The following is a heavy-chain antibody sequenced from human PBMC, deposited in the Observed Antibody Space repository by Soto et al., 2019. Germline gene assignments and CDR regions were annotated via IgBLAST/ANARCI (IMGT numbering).Heavy chain of an antibody. J-gene: IGHJ4*02. CDR1: GGTLNTYT. V-gene: IGHV1-69*06. Sequence: SVKVSCKASGGTLNTYTISWVRQAPGRRLEWVGQIVPMYDSVNYAENFQGRVTITADKSTKTSFMELTSLKSEDTALYFCATWRHYSGSYCFDYWGQGTLVTVSS. D-gene: IGHD1-26*01. CDR3: ATWRHYSGSYCFDY. CDR2: IVPMYDSV.